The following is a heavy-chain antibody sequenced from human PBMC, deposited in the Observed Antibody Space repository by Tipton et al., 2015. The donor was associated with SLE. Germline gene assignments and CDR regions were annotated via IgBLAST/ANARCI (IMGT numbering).Heavy chain of an antibody. CDR2: IYTSGST. CDR3: AREYGGIAVAGIVGYFQH. J-gene: IGHJ1*01. CDR1: GGSINSGSYY. Sequence: TLSLTCTVSGGSINSGSYYWSWIRHPAGEGLEWIGHIYTSGSTNYNPSLKSRVTISVDTSKNQFTLRLSSVSAADTAIYYCAREYGGIAVAGIVGYFQHWGQGTLVTVSS. V-gene: IGHV4-61*09. D-gene: IGHD6-19*01.